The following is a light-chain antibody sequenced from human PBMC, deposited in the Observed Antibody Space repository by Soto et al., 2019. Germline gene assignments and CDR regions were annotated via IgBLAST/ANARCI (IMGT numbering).Light chain of an antibody. CDR3: QQAKGFPLT. Sequence: DIQMTQSPSSVSASVGDRVTITCRASQDIDTYLAWYQVKPGKAPNLLIYAASNLQDAVPSRFSGSGSGTDFTLTIRSLQPEDSATYYCQQAKGFPLTFGGGTKVEIK. CDR1: QDIDTY. CDR2: AAS. J-gene: IGKJ4*01. V-gene: IGKV1-12*01.